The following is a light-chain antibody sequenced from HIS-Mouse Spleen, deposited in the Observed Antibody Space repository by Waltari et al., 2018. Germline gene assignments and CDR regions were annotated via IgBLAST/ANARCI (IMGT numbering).Light chain of an antibody. V-gene: IGLV3-10*01. CDR1: AWPNKY. CDR2: EDS. Sequence: SYELTQPPSVSVSPGQTARFPCPGDAWPNKYDNWSQQKSGQSPVLVIDEDSKRPSGIPERVSGSSSGRMATLTSSGAQVEDEADYYCYSTDSSGKHRVFGGGTKLTVL. J-gene: IGLJ2*01. CDR3: YSTDSSGKHRV.